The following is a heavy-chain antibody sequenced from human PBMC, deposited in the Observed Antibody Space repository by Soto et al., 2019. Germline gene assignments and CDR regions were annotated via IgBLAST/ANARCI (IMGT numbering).Heavy chain of an antibody. V-gene: IGHV4-59*01. J-gene: IGHJ4*01. CDR3: ATGGASSKPFDY. Sequence: SETLSLTCTVSGGSISSYYWSWIRQPPGKGLEWIVYIYYTGSTLYNPSLRSRVTVSLDTSKSQFSLKLTSVTAAVTAVYYCATGGASSKPFDYWGHGALVTVSS. CDR2: IYYTGST. D-gene: IGHD2-15*01. CDR1: GGSISSYY.